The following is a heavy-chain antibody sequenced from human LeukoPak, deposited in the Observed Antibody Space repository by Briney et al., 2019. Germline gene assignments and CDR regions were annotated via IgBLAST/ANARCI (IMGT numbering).Heavy chain of an antibody. CDR1: GGSISSGDYY. Sequence: SQTLSLTCTVSGGSISSGDYYWSWLRQPPGKGLEWIGYIYYSGSTYYNPSLKRRVTISVDTSKNQFSLKLSSVTAADTAVYYCATAYDLSTGYYIFDYWGQGALVTVSS. V-gene: IGHV4-30-4*01. CDR3: ATAYDLSTGYYIFDY. CDR2: IYYSGST. J-gene: IGHJ4*02. D-gene: IGHD3-9*01.